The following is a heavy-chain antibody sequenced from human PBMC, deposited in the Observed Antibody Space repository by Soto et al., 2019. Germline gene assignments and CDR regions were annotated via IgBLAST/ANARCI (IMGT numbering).Heavy chain of an antibody. Sequence: PSETLSLTCTVSGVVLGSDAYYWSWIRQHPGKGLEWIGNIYHTGSTYYNPSLKSRVSISVDTSKNQVSLKLTSVTAADTAVYFCARVTMVIRDSDHFGVDVWGHGTTVTVSS. D-gene: IGHD4-17*01. CDR1: GVVLGSDAYY. CDR2: IYHTGST. CDR3: ARVTMVIRDSDHFGVDV. J-gene: IGHJ6*02. V-gene: IGHV4-30-4*08.